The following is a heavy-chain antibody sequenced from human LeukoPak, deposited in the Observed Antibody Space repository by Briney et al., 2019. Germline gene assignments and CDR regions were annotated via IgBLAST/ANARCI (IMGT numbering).Heavy chain of an antibody. CDR3: ARSPRGGSGSYDY. J-gene: IGHJ4*02. D-gene: IGHD3-10*01. V-gene: IGHV4-34*01. CDR2: INHSGST. CDR1: GGSFSGYY. Sequence: SETPSLTCAVYGGSFSGYYWSWIRQPPGKGLEWIGEINHSGSTNYNPSLKSRVTISVDTSKNQFSLKLSSVTAADTAVYYCARSPRGGSGSYDYWGQGTLVTVSS.